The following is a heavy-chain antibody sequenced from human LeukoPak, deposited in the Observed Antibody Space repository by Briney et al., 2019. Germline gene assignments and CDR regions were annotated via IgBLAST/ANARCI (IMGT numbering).Heavy chain of an antibody. Sequence: SETLSLTCTVSGGSISSGGYYWSWIRQPAGKGLEWIGRIYTSGSTNYNPSLKSRVTISVDTSKNQFSLKLSSVTAADTAVYYCAREGGLNYYDSSGYYYVDYWGQGTLVTVSS. D-gene: IGHD3-22*01. V-gene: IGHV4-61*02. CDR2: IYTSGST. CDR1: GGSISSGGYY. J-gene: IGHJ4*02. CDR3: AREGGLNYYDSSGYYYVDY.